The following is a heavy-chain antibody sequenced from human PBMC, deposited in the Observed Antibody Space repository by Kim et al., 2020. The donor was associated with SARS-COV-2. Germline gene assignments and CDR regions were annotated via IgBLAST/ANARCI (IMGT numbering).Heavy chain of an antibody. D-gene: IGHD3-9*01. CDR2: IYYSGST. J-gene: IGHJ4*02. V-gene: IGHV4-39*01. CDR3: ASAYYDILTGYYTRYYFDY. CDR1: GGSISSSSYY. Sequence: SETLSLTCTVSGGSISSSSYYWGWIRQPPGKGLEWIGSIYYSGSTYYNPSLKSRVTISVDTSKNQFSLKLSSVTAADTAVYYCASAYYDILTGYYTRYYFDYWGQGTLVTVSS.